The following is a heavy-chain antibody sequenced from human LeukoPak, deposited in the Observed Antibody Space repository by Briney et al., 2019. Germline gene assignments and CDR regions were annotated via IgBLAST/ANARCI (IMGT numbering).Heavy chain of an antibody. CDR2: IIPIFGTA. CDR1: GGTFSSYA. J-gene: IGHJ4*02. V-gene: IGHV1-69*01. CDR3: ARGSPGILTGYPPWFDY. D-gene: IGHD3-9*01. Sequence: ASVKVSCKASGGTFSSYAISWVRQAPGQGLEWMGGIIPIFGTANYAQKFQGRVTITADESTSTAYMELSSLRSEDTAVYYCARGSPGILTGYPPWFDYWGQGTLVTVSS.